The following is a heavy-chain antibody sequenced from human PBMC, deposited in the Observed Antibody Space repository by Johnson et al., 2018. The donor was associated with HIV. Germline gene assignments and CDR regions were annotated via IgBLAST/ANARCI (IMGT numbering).Heavy chain of an antibody. J-gene: IGHJ3*02. CDR2: IGTAGDT. CDR3: ARGGAAAGGAFDI. D-gene: IGHD6-25*01. CDR1: GLIFSRSW. Sequence: EKLVESGGGLVQPGGSLRLSCAASGLIFSRSWMHWVRQAPGKGLVWVSAIGTAGDTYYPGSVKGRFTISRENAKNSLYLQMNSLRAGDTAVYYCARGGAAAGGAFDIWGEGTMVTVSS. V-gene: IGHV3-13*01.